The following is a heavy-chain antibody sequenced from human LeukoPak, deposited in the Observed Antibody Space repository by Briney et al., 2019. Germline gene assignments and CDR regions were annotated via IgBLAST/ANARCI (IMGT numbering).Heavy chain of an antibody. CDR2: IYTSGST. Sequence: PSETLSLTCTVSGGSISSGSYYWSWIRPPAGKGLEWIGRIYTSGSTNYNPSLKSRVTISVDTSKNQFSLKLSSVTAADTAVYYCARTSITIFGVDAFDIWGQGTMVTVSS. D-gene: IGHD3-3*01. CDR3: ARTSITIFGVDAFDI. CDR1: GGSISSGSYY. V-gene: IGHV4-61*02. J-gene: IGHJ3*02.